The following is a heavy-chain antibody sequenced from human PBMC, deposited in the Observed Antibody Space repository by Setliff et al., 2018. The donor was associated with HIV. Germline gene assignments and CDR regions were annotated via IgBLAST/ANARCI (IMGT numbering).Heavy chain of an antibody. V-gene: IGHV3-23*01. CDR2: ISNIDGST. J-gene: IGHJ3*02. CDR1: EFTFGNSI. CDR3: AKEEYTSGRCGAFDI. Sequence: GGSLRLSCAVSEFTFGNSIIAWVRQAPGKGLEWVSTISNIDGSTYFADSVKGRFTISGDSSKNTFYLQLNSLRAEDTAVYFCAKEEYTSGRCGAFDIWGQGTMVTVSS. D-gene: IGHD6-19*01.